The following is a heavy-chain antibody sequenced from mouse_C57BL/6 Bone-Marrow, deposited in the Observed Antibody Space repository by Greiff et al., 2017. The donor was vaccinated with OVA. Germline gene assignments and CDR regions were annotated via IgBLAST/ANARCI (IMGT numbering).Heavy chain of an antibody. V-gene: IGHV5-6*01. CDR3: ARRILAY. CDR2: ISSGGSYT. J-gene: IGHJ3*01. Sequence: EVQWVESGGDLVKPGGSLKLSCAASGFTFSSYGMSWVRQTPDKRLEWVATISSGGSYTYYPDSVKGRFTISRDNAKNTLYLQMSSLKSEDTAMYYCARRILAYWGQGTLVTVSA. CDR1: GFTFSSYG.